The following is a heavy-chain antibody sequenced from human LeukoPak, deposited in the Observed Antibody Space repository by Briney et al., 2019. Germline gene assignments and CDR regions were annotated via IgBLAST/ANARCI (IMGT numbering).Heavy chain of an antibody. CDR3: ARGRTTYDYVWGSYRQDDAFDI. CDR1: GYTFTSYA. Sequence: ASVKVSCKASGYTFTSYAMHWVRQAPGQRLEWMGWINAGNGNTKYSQKFQGRVTITRNTSISTAHMELSSLRSEDTAVYYCARGRTTYDYVWGSYRQDDAFDIWGQGTMVTVSS. CDR2: INAGNGNT. J-gene: IGHJ3*02. D-gene: IGHD3-16*02. V-gene: IGHV1-3*01.